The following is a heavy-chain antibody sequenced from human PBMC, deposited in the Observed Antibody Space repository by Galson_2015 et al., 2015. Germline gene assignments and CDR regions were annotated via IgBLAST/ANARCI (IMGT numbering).Heavy chain of an antibody. CDR3: AREKTGTATGLDY. CDR1: GFTFSSYA. CDR2: IKQDGSEK. Sequence: SLRLSCAASGFTFSSYAMSWVRQAPGKGLEWVANIKQDGSEKYYVDSVKGRFTISRDNAKNSLYLQMNSLRVEGTAVYHCAREKTGTATGLDYWGQGTLVTVSS. D-gene: IGHD1-1*01. V-gene: IGHV3-7*01. J-gene: IGHJ4*02.